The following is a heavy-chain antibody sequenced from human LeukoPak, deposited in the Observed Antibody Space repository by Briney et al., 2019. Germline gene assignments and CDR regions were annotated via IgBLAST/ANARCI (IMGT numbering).Heavy chain of an antibody. D-gene: IGHD3-9*01. CDR1: GYSFTGYY. J-gene: IGHJ4*02. CDR3: ARGGYSHDNTGYPYYFDS. V-gene: IGHV1-2*02. CDR2: INPNTGGT. Sequence: ASVKVSCKASGYSFTGYYTHWVRQAPGQGLEWMGWINPNTGGTNYGQDFQGRVTMTRDTSTNTAYMDLGGLTFDDTAVFFCARGGYSHDNTGYPYYFDSWGQGTLVTVSS.